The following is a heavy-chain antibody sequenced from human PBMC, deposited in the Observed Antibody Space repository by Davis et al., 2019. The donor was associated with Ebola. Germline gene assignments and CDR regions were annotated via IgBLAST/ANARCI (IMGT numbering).Heavy chain of an antibody. CDR3: ARVDSSSWYIEYYFDY. CDR2: ISSSSSYI. CDR1: GFTFSSYS. V-gene: IGHV3-21*01. Sequence: PGGSLRLSCAASGFTFSSYSMNWVRQAPGKGLEWVSSISSSSSYIYYADSVKGRFTISRDNAKNSLYLQMNSLRAEDTAVYYCARVDSSSWYIEYYFDYWGQGTLVTVSS. J-gene: IGHJ4*02. D-gene: IGHD6-13*01.